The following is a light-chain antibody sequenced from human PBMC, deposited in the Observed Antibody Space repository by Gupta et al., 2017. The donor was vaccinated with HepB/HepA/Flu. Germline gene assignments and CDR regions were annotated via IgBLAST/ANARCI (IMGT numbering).Light chain of an antibody. J-gene: IGKJ1*01. V-gene: IGKV1-5*03. CDR2: RAS. Sequence: DIQMTQSPSNLSASVGDRVTITCRASQSIGTWLAWYQQKPGKAPKVLIYRASTLYSGAPSRFSGSGSGTEFTLTISGLQPDDFATYYCQEYTSSRTFGQGTKVEI. CDR1: QSIGTW. CDR3: QEYTSSRT.